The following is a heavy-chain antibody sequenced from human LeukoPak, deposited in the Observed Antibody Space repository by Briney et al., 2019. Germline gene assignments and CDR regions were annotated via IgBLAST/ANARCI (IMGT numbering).Heavy chain of an antibody. V-gene: IGHV3-23*01. J-gene: IGHJ4*02. D-gene: IGHD6-19*01. CDR3: AKDVGSGWYIFDY. CDR2: ISGSGGST. Sequence: GGSLRLSCAASGFTFSSYAMSWVRHAPGKGLERVSAISGSGGSTYYADSVKGRFTISRDNSKNTLYLQMNSLRAEDTAVYYCAKDVGSGWYIFDYWGQGTLVTVSS. CDR1: GFTFSSYA.